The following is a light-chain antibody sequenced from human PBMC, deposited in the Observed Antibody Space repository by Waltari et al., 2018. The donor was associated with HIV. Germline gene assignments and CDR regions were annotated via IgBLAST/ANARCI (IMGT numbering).Light chain of an antibody. Sequence: NLMLTQPRSVSASPGQTVTISCTRSSGSFGSNFVQWYQQRPGSSPTTVIFEDDQRPAGVPDRFSGSIDRSSNSAYLTISGLKPEDEADYYCQSYDTTNRWIFGGGTQLTVL. V-gene: IGLV6-57*01. CDR3: QSYDTTNRWI. CDR1: SGSFGSNF. CDR2: EDD. J-gene: IGLJ2*01.